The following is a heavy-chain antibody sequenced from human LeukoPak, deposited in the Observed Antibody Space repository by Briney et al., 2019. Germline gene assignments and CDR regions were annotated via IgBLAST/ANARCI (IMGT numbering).Heavy chain of an antibody. J-gene: IGHJ3*01. D-gene: IGHD2-2*01. CDR2: ISSSSSYI. V-gene: IGHV3-21*01. CDR1: GFTFSSYS. Sequence: GGSLRLSCAASGFTFSSYSVNWVRQAPGKGLEWVSSISSSSSYIYYADSVKGRFTISRDNAKNSLYLQMNSLRAEDTAVYYCARDNGFVVVPAAMGVWGQGTMVTVSS. CDR3: ARDNGFVVVPAAMGV.